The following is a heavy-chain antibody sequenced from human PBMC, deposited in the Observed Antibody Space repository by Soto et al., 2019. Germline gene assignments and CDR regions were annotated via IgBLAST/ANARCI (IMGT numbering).Heavy chain of an antibody. Sequence: GGSLRLSCGASGFTFSSYSMNWVRQAPGKGLEWVACVDSSSSDTFYAASVKGRVTVSRDNSKNTLYLQMNSLRAEDTAVYYCAASSSSSSLIFFDYWGQGTLVTVSS. CDR3: AASSSSSSLIFFDY. CDR1: GFTFSSYS. D-gene: IGHD6-6*01. V-gene: IGHV3-21*04. CDR2: VDSSSSDT. J-gene: IGHJ4*02.